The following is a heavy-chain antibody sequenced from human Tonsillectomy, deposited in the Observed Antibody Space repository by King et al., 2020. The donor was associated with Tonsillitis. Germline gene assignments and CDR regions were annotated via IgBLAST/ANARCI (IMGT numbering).Heavy chain of an antibody. V-gene: IGHV3-49*04. CDR3: TSAYYDSSGTGWYFDL. CDR2: IRSKRYGGKT. CDR1: GFSFVDYA. J-gene: IGHJ2*01. Sequence: VQLVESGGGLERPGQSLRISCTASGFSFVDYALTWVRLAPGKGLEWVGFIRSKRYGGKTEYAASVKGRFTISRDDSNSIAYLQVNSLKTEDTAVYYCTSAYYDSSGTGWYFDLWGRGTLVTVSS. D-gene: IGHD3-22*01.